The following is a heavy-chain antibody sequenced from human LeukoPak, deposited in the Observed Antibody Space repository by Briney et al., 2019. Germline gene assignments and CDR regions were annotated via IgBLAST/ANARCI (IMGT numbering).Heavy chain of an antibody. D-gene: IGHD5-24*01. CDR2: IYYSGST. CDR3: ARGEVEMATIPFDY. V-gene: IGHV4-59*01. CDR1: GGSIGSYY. Sequence: SETLSLTCTVSGGSIGSYYWCWIRQPPGKGLEWIGYIYYSGSTNYNPSLKSRVTISVDTSKNQFSLKLSSVTAADTAVYYCARGEVEMATIPFDYWGQGTLVTVSS. J-gene: IGHJ4*02.